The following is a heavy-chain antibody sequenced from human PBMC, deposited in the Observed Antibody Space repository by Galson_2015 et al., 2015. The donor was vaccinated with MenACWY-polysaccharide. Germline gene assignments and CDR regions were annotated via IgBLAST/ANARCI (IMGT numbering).Heavy chain of an antibody. D-gene: IGHD1-26*01. V-gene: IGHV4-38-2*01. Sequence: ATLSLACAVSDSSIRSGYFWGWLRPPPGQGLEWIASIFHSGTTSYNPSLESRVAISVDTSKHQFSLKLSSVTAADTAVYYCARVEKYSGSFYILYWGQGTLVTVSS. CDR3: ARVEKYSGSFYILY. CDR2: IFHSGTT. J-gene: IGHJ4*02. CDR1: DSSIRSGYF.